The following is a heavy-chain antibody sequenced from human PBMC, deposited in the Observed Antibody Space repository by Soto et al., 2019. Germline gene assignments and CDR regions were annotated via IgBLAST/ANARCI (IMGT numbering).Heavy chain of an antibody. D-gene: IGHD3-16*01. CDR2: ISGSGGST. CDR1: GFTFSSYA. CDR3: AKDYGRGYYYYMDV. V-gene: IGHV3-23*01. Sequence: GGSLRLSCAASGFTFSSYAMSWVRQAPGKGLEWVSAISGSGGSTYYADSVKGRFTISRDNSKNTLYLQMNSLRAEDTAVYYCAKDYGRGYYYYMDVWGKGTTVTVSS. J-gene: IGHJ6*03.